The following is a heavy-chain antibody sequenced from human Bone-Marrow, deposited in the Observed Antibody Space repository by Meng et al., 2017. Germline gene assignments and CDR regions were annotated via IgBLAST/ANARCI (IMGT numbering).Heavy chain of an antibody. J-gene: IGHJ4*02. CDR2: INHSGST. CDR3: ARGARVAGTDY. V-gene: IGHV4-34*01. CDR1: GGSFSGYY. D-gene: IGHD6-19*01. Sequence: QVQLQPWGAGLLQASETLSLTCAVYGGSFSGYYWSWIRQPPGKGLEWIGEINHSGSTNYNPSLKSRVTISVDTSKNQFSLKLSSVTAADTAVYYCARGARVAGTDYWGQGTLVTVSS.